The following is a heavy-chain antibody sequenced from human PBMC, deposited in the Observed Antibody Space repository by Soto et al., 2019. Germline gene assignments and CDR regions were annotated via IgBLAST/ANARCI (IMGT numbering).Heavy chain of an antibody. CDR3: ATYCSGGSCPFDY. V-gene: IGHV1-69*02. D-gene: IGHD2-15*01. J-gene: IGHJ4*02. CDR1: GGTFSSYT. CDR2: IIPILGIA. Sequence: GASVKISCKASGGTFSSYTISWVRQAPGQGLEWMGRIIPILGIANYAQKFQGRVTITADKSTSTAYMELSSLRSEDTAVYYCATYCSGGSCPFDYWGQGTLVTVSS.